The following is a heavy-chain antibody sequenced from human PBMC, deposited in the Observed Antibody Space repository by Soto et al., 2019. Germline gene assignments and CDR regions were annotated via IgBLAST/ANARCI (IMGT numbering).Heavy chain of an antibody. CDR1: GITFSNYM. CDR2: ITAGGDGT. CDR3: APHVYCSGGSCQYDAFAI. J-gene: IGHJ3*02. D-gene: IGHD2-15*01. Sequence: EVQVLESGGGLVQPGGSLRLYCEASGITFSNYMMTWIRQAPGKGLEWVSTITAGGDGTYYADSVKGRFTMSRETSKNTLYLQMNSLRAEDTAVYYCAPHVYCSGGSCQYDAFAIRGQGTMVTVSS. V-gene: IGHV3-23*01.